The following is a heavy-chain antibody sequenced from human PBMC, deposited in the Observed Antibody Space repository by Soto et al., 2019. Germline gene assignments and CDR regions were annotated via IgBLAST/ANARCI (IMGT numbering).Heavy chain of an antibody. Sequence: QVQLVQSGAEVKKPGSSVKVSCKASGGTFSSYAISWVRQAPGQGLEWMGGIIPIFGTANYAQKFQGRVTITAAESPRTAYMELGSLRSEDTAVYYCASLRPPTWYYYGMDVWGQGTTVTVSS. CDR1: GGTFSSYA. CDR3: ASLRPPTWYYYGMDV. CDR2: IIPIFGTA. J-gene: IGHJ6*02. D-gene: IGHD6-6*01. V-gene: IGHV1-69*12.